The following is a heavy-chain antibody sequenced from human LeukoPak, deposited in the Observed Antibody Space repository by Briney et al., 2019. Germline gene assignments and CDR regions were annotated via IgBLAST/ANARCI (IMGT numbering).Heavy chain of an antibody. J-gene: IGHJ4*02. CDR1: GGSISSSSYY. CDR2: INHSGST. Sequence: SETLSLTCTVSGGSISSSSYYWGWIRQPPGKGLEWIGEINHSGSTNYNPSLKSRVTISVDTSKNQFSLKLSSVTAADTAVYYCARDAPGRAVAGNDYWGQGTLVTVSS. V-gene: IGHV4-39*07. D-gene: IGHD6-19*01. CDR3: ARDAPGRAVAGNDY.